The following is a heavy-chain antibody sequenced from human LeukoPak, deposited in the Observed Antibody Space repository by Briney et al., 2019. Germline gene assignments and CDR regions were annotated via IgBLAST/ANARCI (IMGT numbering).Heavy chain of an antibody. CDR3: ASLSTYYDFWSGFAGNHDAFDI. J-gene: IGHJ3*02. D-gene: IGHD3-3*01. V-gene: IGHV1-2*02. CDR2: INPNSGGT. CDR1: GYTFTSYD. Sequence: ASVKVSCKASGYTFTSYDINWVRQATGQGLEWMGWINPNSGGTNYAQKFQGRVTMTRDTSISTAYMELSRLRSDDTAVYYCASLSTYYDFWSGFAGNHDAFDIWGQGTMVTVSS.